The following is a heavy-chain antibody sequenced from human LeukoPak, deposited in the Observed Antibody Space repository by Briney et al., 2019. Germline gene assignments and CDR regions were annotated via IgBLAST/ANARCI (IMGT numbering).Heavy chain of an antibody. J-gene: IGHJ4*02. CDR3: ARQPAYMTTVNFDY. V-gene: IGHV4-39*01. D-gene: IGHD4-11*01. Sequence: RSSETLSLTCTVSGGSISSSSYYWGWIRQPPGKGLEWIGSIYYSGSTYYNPSLKSRVTISVDTSKNQFSLKLSSVTAADTAVYYCARQPAYMTTVNFDYWGQGTLVTVSS. CDR2: IYYSGST. CDR1: GGSISSSSYY.